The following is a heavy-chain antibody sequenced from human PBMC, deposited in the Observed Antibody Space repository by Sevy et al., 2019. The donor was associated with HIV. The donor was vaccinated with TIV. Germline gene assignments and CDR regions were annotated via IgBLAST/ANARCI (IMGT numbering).Heavy chain of an antibody. CDR2: INHSGST. V-gene: IGHV4-34*01. CDR3: ARAAGWGMDV. CDR1: GGSFSGYY. Sequence: SETLSLTCAVYGGSFSGYYWSWIRQPPGKGLEWIGEINHSGSTNYNPSLKSRVTISVDTSKNQFSLKLSSVTAADTAVYYCARAAGWGMDVRGQGTTVTVSS. J-gene: IGHJ6*02.